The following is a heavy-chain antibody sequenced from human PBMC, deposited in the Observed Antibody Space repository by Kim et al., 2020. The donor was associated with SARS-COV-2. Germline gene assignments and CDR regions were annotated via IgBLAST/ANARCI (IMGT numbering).Heavy chain of an antibody. D-gene: IGHD2-15*01. V-gene: IGHV3-48*04. CDR3: ARDGVVVVAATPPNWFDP. CDR1: GFTFSSYS. Sequence: GGSLRLSCAASGFTFSSYSMNWVRQAPGKGLEWVSYISSSSSTIYYADSVKGRFTISRDNAKNSLYLQMNSLRAEDTAVYYCARDGVVVVAATPPNWFDPWGQGTLVTVSS. CDR2: ISSSSSTI. J-gene: IGHJ5*02.